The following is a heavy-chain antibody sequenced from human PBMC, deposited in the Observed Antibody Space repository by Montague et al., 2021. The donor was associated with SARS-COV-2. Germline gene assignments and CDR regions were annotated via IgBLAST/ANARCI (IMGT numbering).Heavy chain of an antibody. CDR2: IYYTGRT. Sequence: TLSLTCSVSGGSISSGGYYWSWIRHHPGKGLEWIGYIYYTGRTYYNPSLKSRVSMPVDTSNNQFSLSLSSLTAADTAVFYCARVKVGATNLIYFDYWGQGTLVTVSS. D-gene: IGHD1-26*01. J-gene: IGHJ4*02. CDR1: GGSISSGGYY. CDR3: ARVKVGATNLIYFDY. V-gene: IGHV4-31*03.